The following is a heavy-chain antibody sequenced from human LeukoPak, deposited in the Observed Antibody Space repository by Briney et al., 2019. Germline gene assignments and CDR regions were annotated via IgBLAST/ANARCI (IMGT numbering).Heavy chain of an antibody. Sequence: EASVEVSCKASGYTFTSYDINWVRQATGQGLEWMGWMNPNSGNTGYAQKFQGRVTITRNTSISTAYMELSSLRSEDTAVYYCARGRGWPGSLYYYYYMDVWGKGTTVTVSS. CDR3: ARGRGWPGSLYYYYYMDV. CDR2: MNPNSGNT. V-gene: IGHV1-8*03. J-gene: IGHJ6*03. CDR1: GYTFTSYD. D-gene: IGHD3-10*01.